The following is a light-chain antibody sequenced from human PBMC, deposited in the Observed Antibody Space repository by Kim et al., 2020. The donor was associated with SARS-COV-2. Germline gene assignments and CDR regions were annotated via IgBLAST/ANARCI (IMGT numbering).Light chain of an antibody. Sequence: QAVVTQEPSLTVSPGGTVTLTCGSSTGAVTSGHFPYWIQQKPGQAPMTLIWDASNKHAWTPARFSGSLLGGKVVLTLSGAQPEDEAEYFCLLSYSGALIFGGGTQLTVL. CDR2: DAS. V-gene: IGLV7-46*01. CDR3: LLSYSGALI. CDR1: TGAVTSGHF. J-gene: IGLJ2*01.